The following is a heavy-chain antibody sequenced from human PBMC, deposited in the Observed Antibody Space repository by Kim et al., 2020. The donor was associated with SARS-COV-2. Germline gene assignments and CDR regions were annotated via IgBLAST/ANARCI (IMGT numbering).Heavy chain of an antibody. CDR3: VRGGGYNWNDVSFDY. V-gene: IGHV1-18*04. CDR2: VSAYNGNT. D-gene: IGHD1-20*01. CDR1: GYTFTSYG. J-gene: IGHJ4*02. Sequence: ASVKVSCKASGYTFTSYGINWVRQAPGQGLEWMGWVSAYNGNTNYAQKLQGRVTMTTDTSTSTAYMELRGLRSDDTAVYYCVRGGGYNWNDVSFDYWGQGTLVTVSS.